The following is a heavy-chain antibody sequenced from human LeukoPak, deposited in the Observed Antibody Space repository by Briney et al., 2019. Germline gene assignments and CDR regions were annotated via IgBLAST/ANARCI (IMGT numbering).Heavy chain of an antibody. CDR3: AKVGVDYDRSNSAFDI. J-gene: IGHJ3*02. D-gene: IGHD3-22*01. Sequence: GGSLRLSCAASGFTFSSYTMHWVRQAPGKGLEWVAFIRYHGSNNYYADSVKGRFTISRDNSKNTLYLQMNSLRPEDTAVYYCAKVGVDYDRSNSAFDIWGQGTMVTVSS. CDR1: GFTFSSYT. V-gene: IGHV3-30*02. CDR2: IRYHGSNN.